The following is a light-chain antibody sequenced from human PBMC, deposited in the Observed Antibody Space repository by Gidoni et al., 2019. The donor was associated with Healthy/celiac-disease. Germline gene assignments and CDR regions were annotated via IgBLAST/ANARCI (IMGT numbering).Light chain of an antibody. CDR1: QSISSY. CDR3: QQSYSTPLT. Sequence: ILPCRASQSISSYLNWYQQKPGKAPKLLIYAASSLQSGVPSRFSGSGSGTDFTLTISRLQPEDFATYYCQQSYSTPLTFGGGTKVEIK. CDR2: AAS. J-gene: IGKJ4*01. V-gene: IGKV1-39*01.